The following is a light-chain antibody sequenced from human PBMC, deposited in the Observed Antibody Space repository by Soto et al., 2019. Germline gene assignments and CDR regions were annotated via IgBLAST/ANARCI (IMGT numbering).Light chain of an antibody. CDR2: TTS. CDR1: NSNIGRNH. CDR3: ATWDDGLNWV. V-gene: IGLV1-47*01. Sequence: QSVLTQPPSASGTPGQRVIVSCSGSNSNIGRNHVYWYQQLPGTAPKLLIHTTSARPSGVPDRFSGSKSGTSASLTISGPRSDDEADYYCATWDDGLNWVFGGGTKLTVL. J-gene: IGLJ3*02.